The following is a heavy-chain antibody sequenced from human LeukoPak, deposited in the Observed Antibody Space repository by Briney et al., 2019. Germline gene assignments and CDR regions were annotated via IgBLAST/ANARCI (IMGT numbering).Heavy chain of an antibody. CDR2: IHHSASP. Sequence: SETLSLTCAVSGASITSNWWSWVRQSPGKGPEWIGEIHHSASPNYNTSLKSRVTLSLDKSQNQFSLKVTSVTAADTAVYYCARHIGILGKWGFDYWGQGTLVTVSS. V-gene: IGHV4-4*02. J-gene: IGHJ4*02. D-gene: IGHD2/OR15-2a*01. CDR3: ARHIGILGKWGFDY. CDR1: GASITSNW.